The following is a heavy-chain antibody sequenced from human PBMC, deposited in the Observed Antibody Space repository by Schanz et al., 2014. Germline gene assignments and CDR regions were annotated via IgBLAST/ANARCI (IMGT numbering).Heavy chain of an antibody. J-gene: IGHJ3*02. CDR1: GFTFSDYY. V-gene: IGHV3-66*01. CDR3: AKCIGWYGRCAFDI. CDR2: IYSGGSI. D-gene: IGHD6-19*01. Sequence: VQLVESGGGLVKPGGSLRLSCAASGFTFSDYYMSWVRQAPGKGLEWVSVIYSGGSIYYADSVKGRFTISRDNSKNTLYLQMNSLIAEDTAVYYCAKCIGWYGRCAFDIWGQGTMVTVSS.